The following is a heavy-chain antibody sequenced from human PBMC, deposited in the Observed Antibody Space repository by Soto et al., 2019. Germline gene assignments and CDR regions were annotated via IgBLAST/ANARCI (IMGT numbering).Heavy chain of an antibody. V-gene: IGHV3-23*01. J-gene: IGHJ4*02. D-gene: IGHD2-2*01. CDR3: ATRDCSSTSCYGPVNY. Sequence: EVQLLESGGGLIQPGVSLRLSCAASGFTFSNYAMNWVRQVPGKGLEWVSGISGTGGTTYYADSVRGRFTISRDNSKNTLYLQMNSLRAEDTAIYYCATRDCSSTSCYGPVNYWGQGTLVTVSS. CDR2: ISGTGGTT. CDR1: GFTFSNYA.